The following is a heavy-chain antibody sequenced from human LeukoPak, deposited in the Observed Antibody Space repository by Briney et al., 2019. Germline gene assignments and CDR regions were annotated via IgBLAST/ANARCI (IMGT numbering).Heavy chain of an antibody. Sequence: SETLSLTCAVYGGSFSGYYWSWLRQPPGKGLEWIREINHSGSTNYNPSLKSRVTISVDTSKNQFSLKLSSVTAADTAVYYCARARSAYYDSSGTRGPLTYWGPGTLVTVSS. D-gene: IGHD3-22*01. J-gene: IGHJ4*02. CDR3: ARARSAYYDSSGTRGPLTY. V-gene: IGHV4-34*01. CDR2: INHSGST. CDR1: GGSFSGYY.